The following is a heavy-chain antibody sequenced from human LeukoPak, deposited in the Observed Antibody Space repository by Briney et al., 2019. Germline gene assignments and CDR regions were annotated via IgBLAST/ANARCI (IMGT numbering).Heavy chain of an antibody. J-gene: IGHJ4*01. V-gene: IGHV3-7*01. CDR2: IKQNGGEK. CDR3: ARDGTAAGLYFDL. CDR1: GFTFSSYW. Sequence: PGGSLRLSCGVSGFTFSSYWMNWVRQAPGKGLEWVASIKQNGGEKSYVDSAKGRFTISRDNAKNSLYLQMSSLRAEDTAVYYCARDGTAAGLYFDLWGQGTLVTVSS. D-gene: IGHD6-13*01.